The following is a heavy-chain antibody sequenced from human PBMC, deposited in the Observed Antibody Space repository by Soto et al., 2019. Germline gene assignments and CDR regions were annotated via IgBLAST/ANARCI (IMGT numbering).Heavy chain of an antibody. Sequence: ASVKVSCKASGYTFTSYGISWVRQAPGQGLEWMGWISAYNGNTNYAQKLQGRVTMTTDTSTSTAYMELRSLRSDDTAVYYCARAEGVAGTGRSAFDIWGQGTMVNVSS. J-gene: IGHJ3*02. CDR3: ARAEGVAGTGRSAFDI. CDR2: ISAYNGNT. D-gene: IGHD6-19*01. V-gene: IGHV1-18*01. CDR1: GYTFTSYG.